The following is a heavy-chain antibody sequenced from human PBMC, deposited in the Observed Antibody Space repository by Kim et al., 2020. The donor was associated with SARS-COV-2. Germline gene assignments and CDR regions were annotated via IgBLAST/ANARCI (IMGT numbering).Heavy chain of an antibody. CDR3: ARDLLVVPAAIEGGGRFDP. D-gene: IGHD2-2*01. J-gene: IGHJ5*02. Sequence: SRVTMSVDTSKNQFSLKLSSVTAADTAVYYCARDLLVVPAAIEGGGRFDPWGQGTLVTVSS. V-gene: IGHV4-4*06.